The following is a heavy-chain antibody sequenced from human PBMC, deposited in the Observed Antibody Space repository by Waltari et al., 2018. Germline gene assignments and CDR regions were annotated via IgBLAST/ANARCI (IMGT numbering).Heavy chain of an antibody. J-gene: IGHJ1*01. CDR2: TNGGGEVT. CDR3: ATRYGAGTLNF. Sequence: EVQVLESGGGLVQPGGSLRLSCVVAAFDFSTNAVTWVRQAPGRGLEWVSLTNGGGEVTKLSDSAKGRFSISRDYSRNTLFLQMNRLTADDSGVYYCATRYGAGTLNFGGQGTLVSVSS. V-gene: IGHV3-23*01. D-gene: IGHD3-10*01. CDR1: AFDFSTNA.